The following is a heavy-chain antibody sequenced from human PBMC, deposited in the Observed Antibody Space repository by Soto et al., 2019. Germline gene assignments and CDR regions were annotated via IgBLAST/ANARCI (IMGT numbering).Heavy chain of an antibody. CDR1: GYTFTSYY. CDR2: INPSGGST. Sequence: GASVKVSCKASGYTFTSYYMHWVRQAPGQGLGWMGIINPSGGSTSYAQKFQGRVTMTRDTSTSTVYMELSSLRSEDTAVYYCARGRLERRFVGDHYFDYWGQGTLVTVSS. D-gene: IGHD1-1*01. CDR3: ARGRLERRFVGDHYFDY. V-gene: IGHV1-46*03. J-gene: IGHJ4*02.